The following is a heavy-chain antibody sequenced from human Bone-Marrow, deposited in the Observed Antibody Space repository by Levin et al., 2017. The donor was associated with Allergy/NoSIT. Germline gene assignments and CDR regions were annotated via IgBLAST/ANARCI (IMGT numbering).Heavy chain of an antibody. CDR1: GGSISSGGYY. CDR3: AAQLLWFGELFNGNWFDP. J-gene: IGHJ5*02. Sequence: PSQTLSLTCTVSGGSISSGGYYWSWIRQHPGKGLEWIGYIYYSGSTYYNPSLKSRVTISVDTSKNQFSLKLSSVTAADTAVYYCAAQLLWFGELFNGNWFDPWGQGTLVTVSS. V-gene: IGHV4-31*03. D-gene: IGHD3-10*01. CDR2: IYYSGST.